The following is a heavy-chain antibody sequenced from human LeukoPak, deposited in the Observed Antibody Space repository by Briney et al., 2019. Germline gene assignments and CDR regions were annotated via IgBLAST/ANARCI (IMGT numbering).Heavy chain of an antibody. J-gene: IGHJ4*02. CDR1: GYSISSGYY. CDR2: IYHSGST. D-gene: IGHD2-2*03. Sequence: SETLSLTCAVSGYSISSGYYWGWIRQPPGKGLEWIGSIYHSGSTYYNPSLKSRVTISVDTSKNQFSLKLTSVTAADTAVYYCARHVVMVIVVVPAAIVYWGQGTLVTVSS. CDR3: ARHVVMVIVVVPAAIVY. V-gene: IGHV4-38-2*01.